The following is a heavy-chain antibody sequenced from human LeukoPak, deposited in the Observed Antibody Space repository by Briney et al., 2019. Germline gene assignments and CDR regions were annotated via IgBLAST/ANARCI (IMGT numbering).Heavy chain of an antibody. V-gene: IGHV3-21*01. CDR3: ARGSSSWYYLDY. CDR2: ISSSSSYI. D-gene: IGHD6-13*01. CDR1: GFTFSSYS. J-gene: IGHJ4*02. Sequence: GGSLTLSCAASGFTFSSYSMNWVRQAPGKGLESVSFISSSSSYIYYADSVKGRFTISRDNAKNSLYLQMNSLRVEDTAVYYCARGSSSWYYLDYWGQGTLVTVSS.